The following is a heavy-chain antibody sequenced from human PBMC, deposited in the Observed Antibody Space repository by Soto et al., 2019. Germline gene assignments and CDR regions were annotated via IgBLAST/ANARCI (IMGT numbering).Heavy chain of an antibody. CDR1: GFTFSSYG. J-gene: IGHJ5*02. Sequence: GGSLRLSCAASGFTFSSYGMHWVRQAPGKGLEWVAVISYDGSNKYYADSVKGRFTISRDNSKNTLYLQMNSLRAEDTAVYYCARTQFSSTISLDWFDPWGQGTLVTVSS. CDR3: ARTQFSSTISLDWFDP. CDR2: ISYDGSNK. D-gene: IGHD2-2*01. V-gene: IGHV3-30*03.